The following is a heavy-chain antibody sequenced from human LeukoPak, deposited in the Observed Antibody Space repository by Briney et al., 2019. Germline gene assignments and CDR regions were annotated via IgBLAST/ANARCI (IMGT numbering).Heavy chain of an antibody. J-gene: IGHJ4*02. Sequence: GGSLRLSCAASGFTFSSYSMNWVRQAPGKGLEWVGVIRSKAYGGTTEYAASVKGRFTISRDDSKSIAYLQMNSLKSEDTAVYHCLYYYDSSGYYLTDHWGQGTLVTVSS. CDR3: LYYYDSSGYYLTDH. V-gene: IGHV3-49*04. CDR2: IRSKAYGGTT. D-gene: IGHD3-22*01. CDR1: GFTFSSYS.